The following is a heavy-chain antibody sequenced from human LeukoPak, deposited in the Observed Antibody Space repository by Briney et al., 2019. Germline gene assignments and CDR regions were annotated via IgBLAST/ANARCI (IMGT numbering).Heavy chain of an antibody. D-gene: IGHD2-21*02. J-gene: IGHJ6*02. CDR3: ARHPQRSLGVTTSGPYYYGMDV. Sequence: PSQTLSLTCTVSGGSLSSSSYYWGWIRQPPGKGLEWNESIYYSGSTYYNPSLKSRVTISVDTSKNQFSLKLTSVTAADTAVYYCARHPQRSLGVTTSGPYYYGMDVSGQGTTVTVSS. CDR1: GGSLSSSSYY. V-gene: IGHV4-39*01. CDR2: IYYSGST.